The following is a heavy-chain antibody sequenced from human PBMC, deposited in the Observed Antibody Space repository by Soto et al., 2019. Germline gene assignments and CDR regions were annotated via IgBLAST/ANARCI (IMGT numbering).Heavy chain of an antibody. D-gene: IGHD2-21*01. CDR1: GYTFNNFA. V-gene: IGHV1-18*01. CDR2: ISPYNGET. CDR3: AREQTRLLKDAFEI. J-gene: IGHJ3*02. Sequence: QVQLVQSGPEVKKPGASVRVSCKASGYTFNNFAINWVRQAPGQGLEWLGWISPYNGETEYAQKFQGRVIMTTDASTSTAYLEVSSLRSDESAVSYCAREQTRLLKDAFEIWGQGTMVIVYS.